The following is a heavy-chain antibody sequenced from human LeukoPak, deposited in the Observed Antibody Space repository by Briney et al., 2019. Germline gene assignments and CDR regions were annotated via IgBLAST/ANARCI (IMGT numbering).Heavy chain of an antibody. J-gene: IGHJ4*02. CDR2: IWYDGSNK. Sequence: PGRSLRLSCAASGFTFSNHGMHWVRQAPGKGPEWVALIWYDGSNKYSGDSVKGRFTISRDNSKNTVYLQMNSLRAEDTGVYYCARDRLEAVTDDDYFDYWGQGTLVTVSS. CDR3: ARDRLEAVTDDDYFDY. V-gene: IGHV3-33*01. D-gene: IGHD2-21*02. CDR1: GFTFSNHG.